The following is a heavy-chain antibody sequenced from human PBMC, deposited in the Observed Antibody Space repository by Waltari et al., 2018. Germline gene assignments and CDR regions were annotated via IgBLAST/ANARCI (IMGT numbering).Heavy chain of an antibody. J-gene: IGHJ5*02. D-gene: IGHD3-10*01. CDR2: INNGGVT. CDR1: GGSFSGYH. V-gene: IGHV4-34*02. Sequence: QVQLKQWGAGTLKPSDTLSLTCGVYGGSFSGYHWTWVRQSPGKGLEWIGEINNGGVTNYSPSLKSGVTISVDASKNQFSLFVRSVTAADTAVYYCARGGVPDYYGSGSPYRNWFDPWGQGTLVTVSS. CDR3: ARGGVPDYYGSGSPYRNWFDP.